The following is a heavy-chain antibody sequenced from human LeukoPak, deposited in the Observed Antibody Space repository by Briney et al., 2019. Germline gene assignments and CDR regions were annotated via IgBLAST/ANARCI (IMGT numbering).Heavy chain of an antibody. CDR3: ARGGDDRGYALYYFDY. J-gene: IGHJ4*02. CDR1: GDSVSSNSAA. D-gene: IGHD6-25*01. V-gene: IGHV6-1*01. CDR2: TYYRSKWYN. Sequence: SQTLSLTCAISGDSVSSNSAAWNWIRQSPSRGLEWLGRTYYRSKWYNDYAVSVKSRITINPDTSKNQFSLQLNSVTPEDTAVYSCARGGDDRGYALYYFDYWGQGTLVTVSS.